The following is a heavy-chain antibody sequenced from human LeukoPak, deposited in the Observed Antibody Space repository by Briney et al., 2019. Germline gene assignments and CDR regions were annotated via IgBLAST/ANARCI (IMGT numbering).Heavy chain of an antibody. CDR1: GFTFSSYA. Sequence: GGSLRLSCAASGFTFSSYAMSWVRQAPGKGLEWVSAISGSGGSTYYADSVKGRFTISRDNSKNTLYLQMNSLRAEDTAVYYGAKGPNWGDHWYFDLWGRGTLVTVSS. V-gene: IGHV3-23*01. D-gene: IGHD7-27*01. CDR2: ISGSGGST. J-gene: IGHJ2*01. CDR3: AKGPNWGDHWYFDL.